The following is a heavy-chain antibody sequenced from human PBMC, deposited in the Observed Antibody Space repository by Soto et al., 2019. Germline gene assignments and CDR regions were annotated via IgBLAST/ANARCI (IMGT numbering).Heavy chain of an antibody. V-gene: IGHV3-66*01. CDR1: GFTVSSNY. J-gene: IGHJ4*02. CDR2: IYSGGST. Sequence: GGSLRLSCAASGFTVSSNYMSWDRQAPGKGLEWVSVIYSGGSTYYADSVKGRFTISRDNSKNTLYLQMNSLRAEDTAVYYCARYYYDSSGLRYWGQGTLVTVS. CDR3: ARYYYDSSGLRY. D-gene: IGHD3-22*01.